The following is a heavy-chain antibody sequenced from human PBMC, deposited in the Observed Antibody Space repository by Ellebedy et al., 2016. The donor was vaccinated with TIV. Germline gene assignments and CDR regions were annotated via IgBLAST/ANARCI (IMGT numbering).Heavy chain of an antibody. J-gene: IGHJ5*02. Sequence: SETLSLTXAVSGGSISSSNWWSWVRQPPGKGLEWIGEIYHSGSTNYNPSLKSRVTISVDKSKNQFSLKLSSVTAADTAVYYCARRYSSSSGRFDPWGQGTLVTVSS. CDR2: IYHSGST. V-gene: IGHV4-4*02. D-gene: IGHD6-6*01. CDR1: GGSISSSNW. CDR3: ARRYSSSSGRFDP.